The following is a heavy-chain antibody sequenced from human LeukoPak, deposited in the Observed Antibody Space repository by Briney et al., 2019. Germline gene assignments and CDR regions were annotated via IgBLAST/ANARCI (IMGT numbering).Heavy chain of an antibody. CDR1: GVSFDSYH. CDR2: FYYTGST. V-gene: IGHV4-59*01. CDR3: AGRTAATTRPFDY. J-gene: IGHJ4*02. D-gene: IGHD2-21*02. Sequence: SETLSLTCSVSGVSFDSYHWSWIRQPPGKGLEWIGYFYYTGSTNYNPSFEGRVTISEDTSKNQISLRLTSVTAADTAVYYCAGRTAATTRPFDYCGQGTLVTVSS.